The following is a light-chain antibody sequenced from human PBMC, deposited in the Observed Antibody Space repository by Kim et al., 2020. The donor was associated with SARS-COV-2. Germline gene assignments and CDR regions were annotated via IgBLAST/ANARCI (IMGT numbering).Light chain of an antibody. CDR2: EVS. J-gene: IGLJ2*01. CDR3: SSYAGSNNLV. V-gene: IGLV2-8*01. CDR1: SSDVGGYNY. Sequence: QSVTISCPGTSSDVGGYNYVSWYQQHPGKAPKLMIYEVSKRPSGVPDRFSGSKSGNRASLTVSGLQAEDEADYYCSSYAGSNNLVFGGGTQLTVL.